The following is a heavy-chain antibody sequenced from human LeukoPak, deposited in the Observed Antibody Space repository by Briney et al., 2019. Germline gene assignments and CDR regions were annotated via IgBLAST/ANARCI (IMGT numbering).Heavy chain of an antibody. Sequence: GGSLRLSCAASGFTFSEYYMSWIRQAPGKGLEWVSYISSSGSTIYYADSVKGRFTISRDNAKNSLYLQMNSLRAEDTAVYYCAREEAVYAIRRGIDYWGQGTLVTVSS. CDR3: AREEAVYAIRRGIDY. CDR1: GFTFSEYY. CDR2: ISSSGSTI. V-gene: IGHV3-11*04. J-gene: IGHJ4*02. D-gene: IGHD2-8*01.